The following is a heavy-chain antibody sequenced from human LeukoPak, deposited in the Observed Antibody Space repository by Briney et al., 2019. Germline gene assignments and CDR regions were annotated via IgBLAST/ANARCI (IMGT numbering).Heavy chain of an antibody. D-gene: IGHD6-6*01. CDR3: ARSGAARFYYYYGMDV. CDR1: GGSFSGYY. V-gene: IGHV4-34*01. J-gene: IGHJ6*02. Sequence: KPSETLSLTCAVYGGSFSGYYWSWIRQPPGKGLEWIGEINHSGSTNYNPSLKSRVTISVDTSKNQFSLKLSSVTAADTAVYYCARSGAARFYYYYGMDVWSQGTTVTVSS. CDR2: INHSGST.